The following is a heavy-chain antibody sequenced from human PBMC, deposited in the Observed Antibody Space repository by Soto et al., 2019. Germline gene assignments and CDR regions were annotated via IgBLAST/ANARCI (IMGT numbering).Heavy chain of an antibody. CDR2: ISGFNGNT. CDR3: ARDDHDFSSAYYTSDY. Sequence: QVQLVQSGAEVKKPGASVKVSCKASGYTFTSYGISWVRQAPGQGLEWMGGISGFNGNTNYAQKFQGRVTMTTDTSTTTAYMELRSLRSDDTAVYYCARDDHDFSSAYYTSDYWGQGTLVTVSS. V-gene: IGHV1-18*01. D-gene: IGHD3-3*01. J-gene: IGHJ4*02. CDR1: GYTFTSYG.